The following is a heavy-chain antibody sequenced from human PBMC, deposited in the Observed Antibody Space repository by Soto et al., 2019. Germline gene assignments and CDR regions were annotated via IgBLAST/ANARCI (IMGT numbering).Heavy chain of an antibody. CDR3: AKSEYCSGGSCYLFDY. CDR2: ISGSGGST. V-gene: IGHV3-23*01. J-gene: IGHJ4*02. Sequence: GSLRLSCAASGFTFSSYAMSWVRQAPGKGLEWVSAISGSGGSTYYADSVEGRFTISRDNSKNTLYLQMNSLRAEDTAVYYCAKSEYCSGGSCYLFDYWGQGTLVTVSS. D-gene: IGHD2-15*01. CDR1: GFTFSSYA.